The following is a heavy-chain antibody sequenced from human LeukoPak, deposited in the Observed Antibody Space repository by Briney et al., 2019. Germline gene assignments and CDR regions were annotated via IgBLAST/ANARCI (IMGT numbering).Heavy chain of an antibody. J-gene: IGHJ5*02. CDR2: ISSSSSYI. CDR1: GFTFSSYS. CDR3: ARGFGSGLVTGGDP. Sequence: GGSLRLSCAASGFTFSSYSMNWVRQAPGKGLEWVSSISSSSSYIYYADSVKGRFTISRDNAKNSLYLQMNSLRAEDTAVYYCARGFGSGLVTGGDPWGQGTLVTVSS. V-gene: IGHV3-21*04. D-gene: IGHD7-27*01.